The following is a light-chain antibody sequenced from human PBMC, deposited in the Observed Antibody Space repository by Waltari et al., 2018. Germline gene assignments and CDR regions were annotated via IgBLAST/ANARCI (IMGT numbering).Light chain of an antibody. CDR1: KLGDKN. Sequence: YELTQPPSVSVSSGQTATISCSGDKLGDKNVYWYHQKPGQSPVLVIDRDFKRPSGIPERFSGSNSGSTATLTISGTRPMDEAEYFCQTWDRRTVVFGGGTRLTVL. J-gene: IGLJ2*01. CDR2: RDF. V-gene: IGLV3-1*01. CDR3: QTWDRRTVV.